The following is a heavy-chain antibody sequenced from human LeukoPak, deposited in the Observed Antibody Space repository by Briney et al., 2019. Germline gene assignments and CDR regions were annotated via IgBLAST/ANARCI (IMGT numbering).Heavy chain of an antibody. Sequence: SETLSLTCTVSGASISGSGYYWGWIRQPPGKGLEWIGSIYSSGSTYYNASLQSRVTISIETSKYQNSLRLSSVTAADTASYYCAKSGGYGLIDYWGQGTLVTVSS. J-gene: IGHJ4*02. D-gene: IGHD1-26*01. CDR1: GASISGSGYY. CDR3: AKSGGYGLIDY. V-gene: IGHV4-39*01. CDR2: IYSSGST.